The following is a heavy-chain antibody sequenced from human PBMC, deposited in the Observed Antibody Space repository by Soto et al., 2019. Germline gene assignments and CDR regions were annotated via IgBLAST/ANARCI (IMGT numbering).Heavy chain of an antibody. J-gene: IGHJ6*02. D-gene: IGHD2-21*02. V-gene: IGHV2-5*02. CDR2: IYWDGDK. Sequence: AEMGNATRRLRVYCTVAGVSLKTSGLGVGWIRQPPGKALEWLALIYWDGDKRYSTSLQSRLSITKDTSHNQVVLTMTNMDPVDTATYYCVHSRCGGDCLRSYSSHYYYGMDVWGQGNTVTVSS. CDR1: GVSLKTSGLG. CDR3: VHSRCGGDCLRSYSSHYYYGMDV.